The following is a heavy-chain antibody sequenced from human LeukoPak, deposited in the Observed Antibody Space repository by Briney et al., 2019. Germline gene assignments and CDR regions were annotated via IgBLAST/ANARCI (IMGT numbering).Heavy chain of an antibody. CDR1: GYRFNYW. V-gene: IGHV5-51*01. CDR3: ARAVAGAPEYFQH. CDR2: IYPGDSDT. Sequence: GESLKISCKGSGYRFNYWIGWVRQMPGKGLEWMGVIYPGDSDTRYSPSFQGQVIISADKSISTAYLQWSSLKASDTAMYYCARAVAGAPEYFQHWGQGTLVTVSS. D-gene: IGHD6-19*01. J-gene: IGHJ1*01.